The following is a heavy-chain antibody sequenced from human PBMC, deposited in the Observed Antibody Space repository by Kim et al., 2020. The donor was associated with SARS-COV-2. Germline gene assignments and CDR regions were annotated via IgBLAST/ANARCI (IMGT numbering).Heavy chain of an antibody. V-gene: IGHV1-18*01. Sequence: ASVKVSCKASGYTFTSYGISWVRQAPGQGLEWMGWISAYNGNTNYAQKLQGRVTMTTDTSTSTAYMELRSLRSDDTAVYYCAVGGKGDGYNYGLGYWGQGTLVTVSS. CDR3: AVGGKGDGYNYGLGY. CDR2: ISAYNGNT. J-gene: IGHJ4*02. CDR1: GYTFTSYG. D-gene: IGHD5-12*01.